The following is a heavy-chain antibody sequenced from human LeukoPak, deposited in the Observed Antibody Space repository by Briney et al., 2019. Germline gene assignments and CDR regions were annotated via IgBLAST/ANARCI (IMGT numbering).Heavy chain of an antibody. V-gene: IGHV4-59*08. CDR2: IYYSGSI. Sequence: SETLSLTCTVSGGSISTYYWSWIRQPPGKGLEWIGYIYYSGSINYNPSLKSRVTISVDTSKNQFSLKLSSVTAADTAVYYCARPSTYYYDSSGHGAFDIWGQGTMVTVSS. CDR1: GGSISTYY. CDR3: ARPSTYYYDSSGHGAFDI. J-gene: IGHJ3*02. D-gene: IGHD3-22*01.